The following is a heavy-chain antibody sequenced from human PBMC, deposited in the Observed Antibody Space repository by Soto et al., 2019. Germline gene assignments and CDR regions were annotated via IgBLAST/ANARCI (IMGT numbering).Heavy chain of an antibody. D-gene: IGHD6-13*01. Sequence: PGGSLRLSCAASGFTFSSYWMHWVRQAPGKGLVWVSRINSDGSNTRYADSVKGRFTISRDNAKNTLYLQMDSLRVEDTAVYYRERDLEAAGSVGGRGPRVTVSS. CDR2: INSDGSNT. CDR3: ERDLEAAGSV. V-gene: IGHV3-74*01. CDR1: GFTFSSYW. J-gene: IGHJ4*02.